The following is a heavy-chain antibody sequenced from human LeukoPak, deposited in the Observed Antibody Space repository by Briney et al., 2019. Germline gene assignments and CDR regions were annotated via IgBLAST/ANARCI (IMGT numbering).Heavy chain of an antibody. J-gene: IGHJ5*02. D-gene: IGHD2-15*01. CDR3: ARAYCSGGSCANWSDP. Sequence: ASVKVSCKASGYTFTSYDINWVRQATGQGLEWMGWMNPNSGNTGYAQKFQGRVTMTRNTSISTAYMELSSLRSEDTAVYYCARAYCSGGSCANWSDPWGQGTLVTVSS. V-gene: IGHV1-8*01. CDR1: GYTFTSYD. CDR2: MNPNSGNT.